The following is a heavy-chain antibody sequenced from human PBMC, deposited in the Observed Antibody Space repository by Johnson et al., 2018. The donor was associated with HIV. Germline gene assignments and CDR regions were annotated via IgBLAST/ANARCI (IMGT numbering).Heavy chain of an antibody. J-gene: IGHJ3*02. CDR3: AREVDGFDI. CDR2: IKSKTDGGTI. V-gene: IGHV3-15*05. Sequence: VQLVESGGGVVRPGGSLRLSCAASGFTFDDYGMTWVRQAPGKGLEWVGRIKSKTDGGTIDYAAPVKGRFTISRDNAKNTLYLHMNSLRAEDTAVYYCAREVDGFDIWGQGTMVTVSS. CDR1: GFTFDDYG.